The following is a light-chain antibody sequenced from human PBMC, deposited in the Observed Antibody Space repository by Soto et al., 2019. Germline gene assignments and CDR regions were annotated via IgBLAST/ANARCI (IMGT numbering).Light chain of an antibody. CDR2: GAS. CDR1: QSVSSN. V-gene: IGKV3D-15*01. Sequence: EIVMTQSPATLSVSPGERATLSCRASQSVSSNLAWYQQKPGQAPRLLIYGASTRATGIQARFSGSGSGTEFTLTISSLQSEDFAVYYCQQYNNWPPLTFGGGKKVEIK. CDR3: QQYNNWPPLT. J-gene: IGKJ4*01.